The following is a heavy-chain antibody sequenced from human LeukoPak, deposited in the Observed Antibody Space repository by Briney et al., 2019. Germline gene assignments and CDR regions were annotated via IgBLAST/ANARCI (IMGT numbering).Heavy chain of an antibody. CDR3: AREVGRS. J-gene: IGHJ4*02. V-gene: IGHV1-2*02. CDR1: GGTFSSYA. Sequence: GASVKVSCKASGGTFSSYAISWVRQAPGQGLEWMGWINPNSGGTNYAQKFQGRVTMTRDTSISTAYMELSRLRSEDTAVYYCAREVGRSWGQGTLVTVSS. D-gene: IGHD1-26*01. CDR2: INPNSGGT.